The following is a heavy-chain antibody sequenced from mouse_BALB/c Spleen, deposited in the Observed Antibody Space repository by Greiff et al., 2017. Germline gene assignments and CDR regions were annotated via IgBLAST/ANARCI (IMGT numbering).Heavy chain of an antibody. V-gene: IGHV1-7*01. CDR2: INPSTGYT. Sequence: VQLQQSGAELSKPGASVKMSCKASGYTFTSYWMPWVQQRPGQGLEWIGYINPSTGYTEYNQKFKDKATLTADKSSSTAYMQLSSLTSEDSAVYYCASGITWGQGTLVTVSA. D-gene: IGHD2-4*01. CDR1: GYTFTSYW. J-gene: IGHJ3*01. CDR3: ASGIT.